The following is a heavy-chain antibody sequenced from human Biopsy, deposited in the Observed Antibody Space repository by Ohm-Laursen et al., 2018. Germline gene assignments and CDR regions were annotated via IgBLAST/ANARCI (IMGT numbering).Heavy chain of an antibody. V-gene: IGHV3-9*01. J-gene: IGHJ6*02. CDR2: ISWDSGRI. CDR1: GFIFDDYA. CDR3: AKINLSSIYYYYGMDV. Sequence: SLRLSCAASGFIFDDYAMHWVRQAPGKGLEWVSGISWDSGRIDYADSVKGRFTISRDNSKNTLYLQLNSLRAEDTALYYCAKINLSSIYYYYGMDVWGQGTTVTVSS.